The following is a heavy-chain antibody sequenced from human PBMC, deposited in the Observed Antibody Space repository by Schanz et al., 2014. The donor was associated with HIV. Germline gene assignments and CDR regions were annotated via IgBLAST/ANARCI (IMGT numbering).Heavy chain of an antibody. CDR2: IWSDGNNK. CDR1: GFTFSTYA. J-gene: IGHJ4*02. D-gene: IGHD2-2*01. CDR3: ARDGARTSHWGF. Sequence: VQLLDSGGGLVQPGGSLRLSCVASGFTFSTYAMHWVRQAPGKGLEWVAVIWSDGNNKYYGDSVKGRFTISRDNSKNTLYLQMNSLGVEDTAVYFCARDGARTSHWGFWGQGTLVTVSS. V-gene: IGHV3-33*08.